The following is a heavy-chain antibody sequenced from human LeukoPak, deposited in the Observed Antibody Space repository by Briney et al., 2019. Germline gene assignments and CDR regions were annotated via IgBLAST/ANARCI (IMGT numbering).Heavy chain of an antibody. CDR3: ARAGVSSWYYYYYYMDV. D-gene: IGHD6-13*01. J-gene: IGHJ6*03. Sequence: ASVKVSCKASGYTLTSYDINRVRQATGQGLEWMGWMNPNSGNTGYAQKFQGRVTMTRNTSISTAYMELSSLRSEDTAVYYCARAGVSSWYYYYYYMDVWGKGTTVTVSS. CDR2: MNPNSGNT. V-gene: IGHV1-8*01. CDR1: GYTLTSYD.